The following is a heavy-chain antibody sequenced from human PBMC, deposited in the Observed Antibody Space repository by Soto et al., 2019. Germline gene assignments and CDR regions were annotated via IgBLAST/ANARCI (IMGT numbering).Heavy chain of an antibody. CDR3: AKDQYSGSPGKPDY. D-gene: IGHD1-26*01. V-gene: IGHV3-23*01. J-gene: IGHJ4*02. CDR1: GFTFSSYA. Sequence: EVQLLESGGGLVQPGGSLRLSCAASGFTFSSYAMSWVRQAPGKGLEWVSAISGSGGSTYYADSVKGRFTISRDNTKNTLYLQMNPLRAEDTAVYYCAKDQYSGSPGKPDYWGQGTLVTVSS. CDR2: ISGSGGST.